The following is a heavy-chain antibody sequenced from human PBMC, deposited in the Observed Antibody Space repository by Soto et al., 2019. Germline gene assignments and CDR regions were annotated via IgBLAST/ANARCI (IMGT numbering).Heavy chain of an antibody. CDR2: ISYDRSNK. Sequence: GGSLRLSCAASGFTFSSYAMHWARQAPGKGLEWVAVISYDRSNKYYADSVKGRFTISRDNSKNTLYLQMNSLRAEDTAVYYCARASRLTGYCSSTSCLPYGMDVWGQGTTVTVSS. D-gene: IGHD2-2*01. CDR1: GFTFSSYA. J-gene: IGHJ6*02. CDR3: ARASRLTGYCSSTSCLPYGMDV. V-gene: IGHV3-30-3*01.